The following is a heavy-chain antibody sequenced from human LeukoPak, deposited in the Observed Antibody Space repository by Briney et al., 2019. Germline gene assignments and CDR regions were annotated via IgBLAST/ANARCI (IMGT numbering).Heavy chain of an antibody. J-gene: IGHJ5*02. CDR1: GGSISSYY. CDR3: ARHRDILTGYRWFDP. V-gene: IGHV4-59*08. Sequence: PSETLSLTCTVSGGSISSYYWSWIRQPPGKGLEWIGYIYYSGSTNYNPSLKSRVTISVDTSKNQFSLKLSSVTAADTAVYYCARHRDILTGYRWFDPWGQGTLVPVSS. CDR2: IYYSGST. D-gene: IGHD3-9*01.